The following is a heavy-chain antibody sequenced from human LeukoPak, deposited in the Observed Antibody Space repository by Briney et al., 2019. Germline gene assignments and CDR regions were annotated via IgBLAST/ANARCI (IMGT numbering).Heavy chain of an antibody. Sequence: PGASVKVSCEASGFTFTSYDINWVRQASGQGLEWMGWMNPNNGNTGYALKFQGRVTMTRDTSISTAYMELRGLRSEDTAVYYCVRDGEGVAISVNYWFDPWGQGTLVTVSS. D-gene: IGHD3-10*01. CDR1: GFTFTSYD. V-gene: IGHV1-8*01. CDR3: VRDGEGVAISVNYWFDP. CDR2: MNPNNGNT. J-gene: IGHJ5*02.